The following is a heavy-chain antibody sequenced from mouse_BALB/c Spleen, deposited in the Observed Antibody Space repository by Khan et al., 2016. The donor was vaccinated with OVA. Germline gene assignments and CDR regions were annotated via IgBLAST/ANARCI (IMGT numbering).Heavy chain of an antibody. CDR3: ARLAYFYDSEGFAY. V-gene: IGHV5-6*01. D-gene: IGHD1-1*01. CDR2: VSTGGHYT. Sequence: EVELVESGGDVVKPGGSLKLSRAASGFTFSTYGMSWVRQTPDKRLEWDATVSTGGHYTYYPDTVKGRFTISRDNAKDTLYLQMSSLKSEDTAMFYCARLAYFYDSEGFAYWGQGTLVTVSA. J-gene: IGHJ3*01. CDR1: GFTFSTYG.